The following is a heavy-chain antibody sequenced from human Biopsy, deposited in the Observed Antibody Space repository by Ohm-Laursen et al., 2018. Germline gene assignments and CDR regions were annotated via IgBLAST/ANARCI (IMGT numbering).Heavy chain of an antibody. J-gene: IGHJ3*02. CDR1: GGSISSDY. Sequence: PGTLSLTCTVSGGSISSDYWSWIRQPAGKGLEWIGRIYSSGSTNYNPSLKSRVTLSMDTSKRQFSLKLSFVTAADTAVYYCARWTPEYDSSRYYLDAFDIWGQGTKVTVSS. CDR3: ARWTPEYDSSRYYLDAFDI. D-gene: IGHD3-22*01. CDR2: IYSSGST. V-gene: IGHV4-4*07.